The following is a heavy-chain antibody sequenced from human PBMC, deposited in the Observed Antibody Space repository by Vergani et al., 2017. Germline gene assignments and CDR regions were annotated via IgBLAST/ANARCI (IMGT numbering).Heavy chain of an antibody. V-gene: IGHV4-34*01. CDR1: GGSFSGYY. J-gene: IGHJ5*02. CDR3: ARDSAGWGWFDP. D-gene: IGHD1-26*01. CDR2: INHSGST. Sequence: QVQLQQWGAGLLKPSETLSLTCAVYGGSFSGYYWSWIRQPPGKGLEWIGEINHSGSTNYNPSLKSRVTISVDTSKNQFSLKLSSVTAADTAVYYCARDSAGWGWFDPWGQGTLVTVSS.